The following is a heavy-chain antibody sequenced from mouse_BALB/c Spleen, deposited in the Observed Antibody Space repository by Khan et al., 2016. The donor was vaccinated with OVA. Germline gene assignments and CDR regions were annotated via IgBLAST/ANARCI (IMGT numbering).Heavy chain of an antibody. CDR2: INTYTGEP. J-gene: IGHJ1*03. CDR3: ASSASYLFLDV. D-gene: IGHD1-1*01. V-gene: IGHV9-3-1*01. CDR1: GYTFTNYG. Sequence: QIQLVQSGPELKKPGETVKISCKVSGYTFTNYGMNWVKQAPGKGLKWMGWINTYTGEPTYADDFKGRFAFSLETSAHTAYLQINNLKNEDTATHCWASSASYLFLDVWGTGTTVTVSS.